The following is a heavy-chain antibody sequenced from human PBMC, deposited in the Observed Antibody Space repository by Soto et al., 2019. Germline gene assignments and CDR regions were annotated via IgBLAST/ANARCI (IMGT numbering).Heavy chain of an antibody. V-gene: IGHV4-59*08. D-gene: IGHD4-17*01. CDR2: IYYSGST. J-gene: IGHJ4*02. Sequence: QVQLQESGPGLVKPSETLSLTCTVSGGSISSYYWSWIRQPPGKGLEWIGYIYYSGSTNYNPSLKCRVTISVDTSKNQFSLKLSSVTAADTAVYYCARQTTVTAHFDYWGQGTLVTVSS. CDR1: GGSISSYY. CDR3: ARQTTVTAHFDY.